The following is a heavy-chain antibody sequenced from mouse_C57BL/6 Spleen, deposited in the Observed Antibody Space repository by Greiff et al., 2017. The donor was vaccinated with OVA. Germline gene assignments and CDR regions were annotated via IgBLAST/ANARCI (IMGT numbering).Heavy chain of an antibody. CDR3: ARFYYGSSLYYFDY. Sequence: VQLQQPGAELVRPGSSVKLSCKASGYTFTSYWMHWVKQRPIQGLEWIGNIDPSDSETHYNQKFKDKATLTVDKSSSTAYMQLSSLTSEDSAVYYCARFYYGSSLYYFDYWGQGTTLTVSS. J-gene: IGHJ2*01. V-gene: IGHV1-52*01. D-gene: IGHD1-1*01. CDR2: IDPSDSET. CDR1: GYTFTSYW.